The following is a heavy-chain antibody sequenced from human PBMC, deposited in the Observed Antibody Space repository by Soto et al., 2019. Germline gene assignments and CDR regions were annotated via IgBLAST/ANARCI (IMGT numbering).Heavy chain of an antibody. J-gene: IGHJ6*01. CDR1: GYTFTSYY. D-gene: IGHD2-15*01. CDR3: AARYCSGGSCYSGIRMNV. Sequence: GASVRVSGKASGYTFTSYYMHWVRQAPGQGLEWMGIITPSGGSTSYAQKFQGRVTMTRDTSTSTVYMELSSLRSEDTAVYYCAARYCSGGSCYSGIRMNVWGQGTTVTVSS. CDR2: ITPSGGST. V-gene: IGHV1-46*01.